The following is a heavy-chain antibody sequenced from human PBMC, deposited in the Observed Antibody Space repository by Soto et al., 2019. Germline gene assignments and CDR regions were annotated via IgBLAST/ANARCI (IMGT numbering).Heavy chain of an antibody. D-gene: IGHD2-2*01. V-gene: IGHV1-18*04. Sequence: GASVKVSCKASGYTFTSYGISWVRQAPGQGLEWMGWISAYNGNTNYAQKLQGRVTMTTDTSTSTAYMELRSLRSDDTAVYYCARGLQYCSSTSCQVWGQGTTVTVSS. CDR1: GYTFTSYG. J-gene: IGHJ6*02. CDR2: ISAYNGNT. CDR3: ARGLQYCSSTSCQV.